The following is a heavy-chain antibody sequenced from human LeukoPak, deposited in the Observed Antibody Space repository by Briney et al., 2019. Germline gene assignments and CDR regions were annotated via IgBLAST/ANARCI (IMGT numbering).Heavy chain of an antibody. CDR3: ARPQPDYGDYPPFLYMDV. D-gene: IGHD4-17*01. V-gene: IGHV1-18*01. CDR1: GYTFTSYG. Sequence: ASVKVSCKASGYTFTSYGMSWVRQAPGQGLEWMGSISAYNGNTNYAQKLQGRGTMTTDTSTSTAYMELRSLRSDDTAVYYCARPQPDYGDYPPFLYMDVWGKGTTVTVSS. CDR2: ISAYNGNT. J-gene: IGHJ6*03.